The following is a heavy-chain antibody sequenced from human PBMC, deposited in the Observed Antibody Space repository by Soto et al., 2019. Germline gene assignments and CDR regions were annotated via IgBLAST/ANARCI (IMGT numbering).Heavy chain of an antibody. Sequence: QVQLQQWGAGLLKPSETLSLTCAVYGGSFSGYYWSWIRQPPGKGLEWIGEINHSGSTNYNPSLKSRVTISVDTSKNQFSLKLSSVTAADTAVYYCARGRSYGSGSYYRYPGYFGYWGQGTLVTVSS. J-gene: IGHJ4*02. V-gene: IGHV4-34*01. D-gene: IGHD3-10*01. CDR1: GGSFSGYY. CDR3: ARGRSYGSGSYYRYPGYFGY. CDR2: INHSGST.